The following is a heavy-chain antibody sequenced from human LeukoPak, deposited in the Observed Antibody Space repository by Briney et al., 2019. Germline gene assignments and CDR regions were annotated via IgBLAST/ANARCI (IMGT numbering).Heavy chain of an antibody. D-gene: IGHD3-10*01. CDR1: GFTVSSSF. J-gene: IGHJ4*02. Sequence: GGSLRLSCAASGFTVSSSFMNWVRQAPGKGLEWVSVIYSGGSTYYADSVKGRFTISRDNSKNTLYLQMNSLRAEDTAVYYCARDLAESVGFALGYWGQGVLVTVSS. V-gene: IGHV3-53*01. CDR3: ARDLAESVGFALGY. CDR2: IYSGGST.